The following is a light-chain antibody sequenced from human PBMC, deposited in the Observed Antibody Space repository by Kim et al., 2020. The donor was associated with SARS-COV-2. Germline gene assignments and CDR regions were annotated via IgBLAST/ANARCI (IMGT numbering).Light chain of an antibody. CDR2: RNN. V-gene: IGLV10-54*01. Sequence: HNATPTSPAHTHTVHAQGADLLQQHQGHPPKLLSNRNNSRPSGISDRLSASRAGNTASLTITGLQPEDEADYYCSAWDSSLRVWVFGGGTQLTVL. CDR3: SAWDSSLRVWV. CDR1: THTVHAQG. J-gene: IGLJ3*02.